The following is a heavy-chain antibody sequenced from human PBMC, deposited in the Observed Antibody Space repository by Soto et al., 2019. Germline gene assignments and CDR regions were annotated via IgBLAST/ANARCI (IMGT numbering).Heavy chain of an antibody. CDR2: ISLYSDGT. Sequence: ASVKVSCETSGYTFSNYGITWVRQAPGQPLEWLGWISLYSDGTNYAQKFQGRVFMTTDTSTTTAYMELRSLRPDDTAAYYRARVVPGAEAWFGTCGQGALAAVSS. D-gene: IGHD2-2*01. CDR3: ARVVPGAEAWFGT. CDR1: GYTFSNYG. J-gene: IGHJ5*02. V-gene: IGHV1-18*01.